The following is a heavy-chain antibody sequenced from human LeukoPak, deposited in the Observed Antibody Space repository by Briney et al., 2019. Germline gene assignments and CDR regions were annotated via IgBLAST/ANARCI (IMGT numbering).Heavy chain of an antibody. D-gene: IGHD3-10*01. Sequence: ASVKVPCKASGYTFTGYYMHWVRQAPGQGLEWMGWINPNSGGTNYAQKFQGRVTMTRDTSISTAYMELSRLRSDDTAVYYCARATYYYGSDFDYWGQGTLVTVSS. CDR2: INPNSGGT. V-gene: IGHV1-2*02. CDR1: GYTFTGYY. J-gene: IGHJ4*02. CDR3: ARATYYYGSDFDY.